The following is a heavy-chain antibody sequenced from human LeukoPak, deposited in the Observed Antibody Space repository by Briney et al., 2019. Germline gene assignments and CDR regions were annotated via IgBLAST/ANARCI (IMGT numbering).Heavy chain of an antibody. D-gene: IGHD4-17*01. V-gene: IGHV3-23*01. CDR2: VSGSGGTT. J-gene: IGHJ3*02. CDR3: ARGGDYGTLRAFDI. Sequence: ETLSLTCTVSGYSISSGYYWGWIRQPPGKGLEWVSGVSGSGGTTYYADSVKGRFTISRDNSKNTLYLQMSSLRAEDTAVYYCARGGDYGTLRAFDIWGQGTTVTVSS. CDR1: GYSISSGYY.